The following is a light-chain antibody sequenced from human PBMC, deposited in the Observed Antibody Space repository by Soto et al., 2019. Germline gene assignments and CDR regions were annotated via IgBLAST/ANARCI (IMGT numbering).Light chain of an antibody. CDR3: QQYNTYRT. J-gene: IGKJ1*01. V-gene: IGKV1-5*03. CDR1: QTIGTS. Sequence: DIQMTQSPSTLSASVGDRVTFTCRASQTIGTSLAWYQQKPGIAPKLLIYQASTLDSGVPSRFSGSGSGTEFTLSISSLQPDDFATYYCQQYNTYRTFGQGTRWIS. CDR2: QAS.